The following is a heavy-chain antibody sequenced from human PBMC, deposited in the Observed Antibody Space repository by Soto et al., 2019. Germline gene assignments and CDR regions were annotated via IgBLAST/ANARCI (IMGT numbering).Heavy chain of an antibody. CDR1: GYTFSDYY. CDR3: ARDLVQMGTNRYQFDY. D-gene: IGHD3-10*01. CDR2: INPNHGGT. J-gene: IGHJ4*02. V-gene: IGHV1-2*04. Sequence: VASVKVSCKASGYTFSDYYIHWVRQAPGQGLEWMGWINPNHGGTNYAQRLQGWVTMTRDTSITTAYMELTSLKSDDTAMYYCARDLVQMGTNRYQFDYWGQGTLVTVSS.